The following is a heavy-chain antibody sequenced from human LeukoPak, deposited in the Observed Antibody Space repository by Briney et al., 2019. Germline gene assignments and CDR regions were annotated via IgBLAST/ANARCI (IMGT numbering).Heavy chain of an antibody. J-gene: IGHJ4*02. D-gene: IGHD3-10*01. CDR1: GFTFRNYA. V-gene: IGHV3-30*04. CDR3: ARELPYGSGSFDY. Sequence: GGSLRLSCAASGFTFRNYAMHWVRQAPGRGLEWLTAISYDGRNRSSADSVKGRFTISRDNSKNTLYLQMNSLRAEDTAVYYCARELPYGSGSFDYWGQGTLVTVSS. CDR2: ISYDGRNR.